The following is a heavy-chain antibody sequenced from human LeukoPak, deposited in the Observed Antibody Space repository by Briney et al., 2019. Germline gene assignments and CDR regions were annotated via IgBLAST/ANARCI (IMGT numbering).Heavy chain of an antibody. V-gene: IGHV4-4*07. CDR1: GGSISSYY. Sequence: SETLSLTCTVSGGSISSYYWSWIRQPAGKGLEWIGRIYTSGNTNYNSSLKSRVSMSVDTSKNQFSLKMRSVAAADTAVYYCAREVTRIGVIVVVTEVFDIWGQGTMVTVSS. CDR2: IYTSGNT. J-gene: IGHJ3*02. D-gene: IGHD3-22*01. CDR3: AREVTRIGVIVVVTEVFDI.